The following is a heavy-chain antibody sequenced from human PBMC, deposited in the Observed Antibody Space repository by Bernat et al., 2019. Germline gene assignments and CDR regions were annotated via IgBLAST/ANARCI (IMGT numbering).Heavy chain of an antibody. J-gene: IGHJ4*02. V-gene: IGHV4-59*01. CDR3: ARVYGDLLDY. CDR1: GGSISSYY. CDR2: IYYSGST. D-gene: IGHD4-17*01. Sequence: QLQLQESGPGLMKPSETLSLTCTVSGGSISSYYWSWIRQPPGKGLEWIGYIYYSGSTNYNPSLKSRVTISVDTSKNQFSLKLSSVTAADTAVYYCARVYGDLLDYWGQGTLVTVSS.